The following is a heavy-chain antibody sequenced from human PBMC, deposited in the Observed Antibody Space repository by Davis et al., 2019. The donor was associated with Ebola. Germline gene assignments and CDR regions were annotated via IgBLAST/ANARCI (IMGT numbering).Heavy chain of an antibody. CDR3: AQTLLASSWP. V-gene: IGHV3-48*03. CDR2: ISSSGNLT. Sequence: PGGSLRLSCAASGFSFSNYEMNWVRQAPGKGLEWVAYISSSGNLTHYADSVEGRFTISRDNARNSLYLQMNSLRSEDTAFYYCAQTLLASSWPGGQGTLVTVSS. D-gene: IGHD6-13*01. J-gene: IGHJ5*02. CDR1: GFSFSNYE.